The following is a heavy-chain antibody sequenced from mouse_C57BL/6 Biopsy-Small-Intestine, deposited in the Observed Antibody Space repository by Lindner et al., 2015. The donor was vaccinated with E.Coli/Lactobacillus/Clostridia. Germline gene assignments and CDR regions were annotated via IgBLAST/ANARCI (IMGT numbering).Heavy chain of an antibody. V-gene: IGHV1-34*02. D-gene: IGHD2-14*01. Sequence: VQLQESGPELVKPGASVKISCKASGYTFTDYNMDWVKQSHGKSLEWIGYIYPNNGGTGYNQKFKSKATLTVDKSSSTAYMELHSLTSEDSAVYYCARRNYRYDWYFDVWGAGTTVTVSS. CDR1: GYTFTDYN. CDR3: ARRNYRYDWYFDV. CDR2: IYPNNGGT. J-gene: IGHJ1*01.